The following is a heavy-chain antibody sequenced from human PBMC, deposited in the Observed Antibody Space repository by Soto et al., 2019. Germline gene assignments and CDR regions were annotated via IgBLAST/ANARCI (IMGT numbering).Heavy chain of an antibody. V-gene: IGHV4-30-4*01. Sequence: SETLALTCTVYCGSIRSDDYNCTWIRQPPGEGLEWIGYIYYSGRTHYTPSLESRLTISIDTSKNQFSLNLRSVSAADTAVYYCARARLGYSGYGNFDYRVQGTLIT. J-gene: IGHJ4*03. CDR3: ARARLGYSGYGNFDY. CDR1: CGSIRSDDYN. D-gene: IGHD5-12*01. CDR2: IYYSGRT.